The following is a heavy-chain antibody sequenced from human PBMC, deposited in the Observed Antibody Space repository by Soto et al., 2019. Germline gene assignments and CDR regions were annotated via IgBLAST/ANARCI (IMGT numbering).Heavy chain of an antibody. CDR3: ARYPYFDWLLASAGFDD. V-gene: IGHV3-7*01. D-gene: IGHD3-9*01. CDR2: IKQDGSEK. Sequence: PGGSLRLSCAASGFTFSSYWMSWVRQAPGKGLEWVANIKQDGSEKYYVDSVKGRFTISRDNAKNSLYLQMNSLRAEDTAVYYCARYPYFDWLLASAGFDDRGQRSPVTVSS. J-gene: IGHJ4*02. CDR1: GFTFSSYW.